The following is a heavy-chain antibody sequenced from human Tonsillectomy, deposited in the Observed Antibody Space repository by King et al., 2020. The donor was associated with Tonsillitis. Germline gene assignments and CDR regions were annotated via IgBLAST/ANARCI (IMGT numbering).Heavy chain of an antibody. J-gene: IGHJ5*02. CDR1: GGSFSGYY. CDR3: ARGPYYGSGRNNWFDP. V-gene: IGHV4-34*01. D-gene: IGHD3-10*01. CDR2: INHSGST. Sequence: VQLQQWGAGLLKPSETLSLTCAVYGGSFSGYYWSWIRQPPGKGLEWIGEINHSGSTNYNPSLKSRVTISVDTSKNQFSLKLSSVTAAATAVYYCARGPYYGSGRNNWFDPWGRGTLVTVSS.